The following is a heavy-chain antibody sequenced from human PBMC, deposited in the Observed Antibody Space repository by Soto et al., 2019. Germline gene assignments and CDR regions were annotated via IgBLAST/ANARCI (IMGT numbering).Heavy chain of an antibody. CDR3: ASQSSSWYDYYYGMDV. CDR1: WFSVLSNY. CDR2: IYSGGST. Sequence: GGSLNLSCATPWFSVLSNYMSWVRQAPGKGLEWVSVIYSGGSTYYADSVKGRFTISRDNSKNTLYLQMNSLRAEDTAVYYCASQSSSWYDYYYGMDVWGQGT. V-gene: IGHV3-66*01. J-gene: IGHJ6*02. D-gene: IGHD6-13*01.